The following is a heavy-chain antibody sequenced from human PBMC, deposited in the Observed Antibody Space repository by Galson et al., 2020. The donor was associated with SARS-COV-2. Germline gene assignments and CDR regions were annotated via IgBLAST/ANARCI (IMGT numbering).Heavy chain of an antibody. D-gene: IGHD6-19*01. Sequence: GGSLRLSCAASGFTFSSYAMNWVRQAPGKGLEWVSAIRGSGGNTYYTDSVKGRFTISRDNSKNTLFLQMNSLRAEDTAVYYCGMHSSGWHQGTYFDYWGQGTLVTVSS. CDR2: IRGSGGNT. V-gene: IGHV3-23*01. J-gene: IGHJ4*02. CDR3: GMHSSGWHQGTYFDY. CDR1: GFTFSSYA.